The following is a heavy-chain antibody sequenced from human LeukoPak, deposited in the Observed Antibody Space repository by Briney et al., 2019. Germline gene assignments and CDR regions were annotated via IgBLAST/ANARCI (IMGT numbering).Heavy chain of an antibody. Sequence: PGGSLTLSCAASGFTFKSYEMNWFRQAPGKGQEWVSYISSSSATMYYANSVKGRFTISRDDAKNSLFLQMNSLRAEDTAIYYCAKYPSDSGYWGQGTLVTVSS. J-gene: IGHJ4*02. V-gene: IGHV3-48*03. CDR2: ISSSSATM. CDR1: GFTFKSYE. CDR3: AKYPSDSGY. D-gene: IGHD1-26*01.